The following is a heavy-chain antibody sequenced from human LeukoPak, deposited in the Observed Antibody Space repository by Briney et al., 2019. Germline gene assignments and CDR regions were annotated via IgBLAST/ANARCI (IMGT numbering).Heavy chain of an antibody. CDR1: GYTFTGYY. CDR3: ARYCSSTSCYSDY. CDR2: INPISGGT. V-gene: IGHV1-2*06. D-gene: IGHD2-2*01. J-gene: IGHJ4*02. Sequence: ASVKVSCKASGYTFTGYYMHWVRQAPGQGLEYMGLINPISGGTVYAQKFQGRVTMTRDTSITTAYMELTRLTSDDTAVYYCARYCSSTSCYSDYWGQGTLVTVCS.